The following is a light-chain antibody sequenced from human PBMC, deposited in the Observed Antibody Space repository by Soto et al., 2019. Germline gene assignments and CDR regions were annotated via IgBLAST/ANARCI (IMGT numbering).Light chain of an antibody. V-gene: IGKV3-11*01. J-gene: IGKJ5*01. Sequence: EIVLTQSPATPSLSPGERATLSCRASQSVSSYLAWYQQKPGQAPRLLIYDASNRATGIPARFSGSGSGTDFTLTISGLETEDFVVYYCQPRSNWPITFGQGTRLEI. CDR2: DAS. CDR1: QSVSSY. CDR3: QPRSNWPIT.